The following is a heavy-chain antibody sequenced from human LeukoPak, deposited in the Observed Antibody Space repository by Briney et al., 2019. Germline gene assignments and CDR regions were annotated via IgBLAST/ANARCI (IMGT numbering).Heavy chain of an antibody. V-gene: IGHV4-30-4*08. CDR3: ARVGGDYYDSSGYYPPIDP. J-gene: IGHJ5*02. CDR2: IYYSGST. D-gene: IGHD3-22*01. CDR1: GGSISSGDYY. Sequence: PSETLSLTCTVSGGSISSGDYYWSWIRQPPGKGREWIGYIYYSGSTYYNPSLKSRVTISVDTSKNQFSLKLSSVTAADTAVYYCARVGGDYYDSSGYYPPIDPWGQGTLVTVSS.